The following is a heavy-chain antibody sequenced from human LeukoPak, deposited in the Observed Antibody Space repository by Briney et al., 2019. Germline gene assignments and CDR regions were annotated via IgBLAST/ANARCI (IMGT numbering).Heavy chain of an antibody. Sequence: PSETLSLTCTVSGGSISSYYWSWIRQPPGKGLEWIGYIYYSGRTNYNPSLKSRVTISVDTSKNQFSLKLSSVTAADTAVYYCASIPLPSTMALRGTSYFDSWGQGTLVTVSS. V-gene: IGHV4-59*01. D-gene: IGHD4/OR15-4a*01. CDR2: IYYSGRT. CDR1: GGSISSYY. J-gene: IGHJ4*02. CDR3: ASIPLPSTMALRGTSYFDS.